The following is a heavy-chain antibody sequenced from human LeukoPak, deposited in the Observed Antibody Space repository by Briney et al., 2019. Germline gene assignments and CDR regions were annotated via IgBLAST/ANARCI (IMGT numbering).Heavy chain of an antibody. CDR2: INHSGTT. CDR1: GGSFSGYY. D-gene: IGHD3-10*01. Sequence: PSETLSLTCAGYGGSFSGYYWSWIRQPPGKGLEWIGEINHSGTTNYNPSLKSRVTISLDTSKNQFSLKLSSVTAADTAVYYCASSGSGSYYNFDYWGQGTLVTVSS. J-gene: IGHJ4*02. CDR3: ASSGSGSYYNFDY. V-gene: IGHV4-34*01.